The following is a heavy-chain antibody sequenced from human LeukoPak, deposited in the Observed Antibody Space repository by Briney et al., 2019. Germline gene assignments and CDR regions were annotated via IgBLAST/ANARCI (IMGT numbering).Heavy chain of an antibody. CDR1: GGSISSGSYY. J-gene: IGHJ5*02. D-gene: IGHD3-10*01. CDR3: ARHRFRGNWFDP. CDR2: IYYSGST. V-gene: IGHV4-39*01. Sequence: SETLSLTCTVSGGSISSGSYYWGWIRQPPGKGLEWIGNIYYSGSTYYNPSLKSRVSISVDTSKNQFSLKLSSVTAADTAVYYCARHRFRGNWFDPWGQGTLVTVSS.